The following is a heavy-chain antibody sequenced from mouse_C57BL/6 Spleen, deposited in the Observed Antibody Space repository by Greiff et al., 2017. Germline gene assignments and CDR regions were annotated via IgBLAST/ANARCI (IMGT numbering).Heavy chain of an antibody. Sequence: QVQLKESGPGLVQPSQSLSITCTVSGFSLTSYGVHWVRQSPGKGLEWLGVIWSGGSTDYNAAFISRLSISKDNSKSQVFFKMNCMQADDTTIYYCARYSNYVGYFDYWGQGTALTVSS. V-gene: IGHV2-2*01. D-gene: IGHD2-5*01. CDR3: ARYSNYVGYFDY. CDR1: GFSLTSYG. CDR2: IWSGGST. J-gene: IGHJ2*01.